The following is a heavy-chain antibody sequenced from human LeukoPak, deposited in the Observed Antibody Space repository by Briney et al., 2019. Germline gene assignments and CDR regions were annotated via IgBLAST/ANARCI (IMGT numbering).Heavy chain of an antibody. J-gene: IGHJ4*02. V-gene: IGHV4-59*12. CDR3: ARDPFRSSFDY. D-gene: IGHD3-16*01. CDR2: IYYSGST. Sequence: PSETLSLTCTVSGGSISSYYWSWIRQPPGKGLEWIGYIYYSGSTNYKPPLKSRVTISVDTSKNQFSLKLSSVTAADTAVYYCARDPFRSSFDYWGQGTRVTVSS. CDR1: GGSISSYY.